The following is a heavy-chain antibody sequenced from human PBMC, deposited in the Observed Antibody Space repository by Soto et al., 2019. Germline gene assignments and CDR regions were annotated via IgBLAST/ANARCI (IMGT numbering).Heavy chain of an antibody. CDR3: ARPPHYRPFDF. J-gene: IGHJ4*02. CDR2: VYNSGST. V-gene: IGHV4-39*01. D-gene: IGHD3-16*02. Sequence: SETLSLTCSVSGDSPSAGPYHWGWIRQPPGKGLEWIGNVYNSGSTSYSPSLKSRVTISVDTSKNQFSLRLTSVTATDTAVYFCARPPHYRPFDFWGQGTLVTVSS. CDR1: GDSPSAGPYH.